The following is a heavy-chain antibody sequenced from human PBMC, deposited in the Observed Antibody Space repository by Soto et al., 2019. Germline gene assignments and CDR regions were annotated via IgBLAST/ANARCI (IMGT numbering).Heavy chain of an antibody. CDR3: TRDYYDSSGYYLKFDY. D-gene: IGHD3-22*01. CDR1: GYTFTYYT. V-gene: IGHV1-3*01. J-gene: IGHJ4*01. CDR2: INAGDANT. Sequence: ASVKVSCNASGYTFTYYTVHWVRQAPVQRLERMGWINAGDANTKYSPNFQGRVTITKDTSASTVYMELSSLRSEDTAVYFCTRDYYDSSGYYLKFDYWG.